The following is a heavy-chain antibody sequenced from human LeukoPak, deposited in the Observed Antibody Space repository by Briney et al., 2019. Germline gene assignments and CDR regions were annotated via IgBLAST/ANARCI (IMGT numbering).Heavy chain of an antibody. CDR1: GGSISSYY. J-gene: IGHJ4*02. Sequence: PSETLSLTCTVSGGSISSYYWSWIRQPPGKGLEWIGYVYYSRTTNYNPSLKSRVIISVDTSKNQFSLKLSPVIAADTAVYYCARVGVDYSGNIIKYYFDYWGQGTLVTVSS. V-gene: IGHV4-59*01. CDR3: ARVGVDYSGNIIKYYFDY. D-gene: IGHD4-23*01. CDR2: VYYSRTT.